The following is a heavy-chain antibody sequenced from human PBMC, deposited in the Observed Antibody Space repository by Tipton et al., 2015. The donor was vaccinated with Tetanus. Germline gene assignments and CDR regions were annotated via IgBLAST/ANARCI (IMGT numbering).Heavy chain of an antibody. J-gene: IGHJ4*02. CDR3: AKHSMPGNSGSFDY. V-gene: IGHV3-23*01. D-gene: IGHD5-12*01. CDR1: GFTFSSYA. Sequence: SLRLSCAASGFTFSSYAMTWVRQAPGKGLEWVSAISGSSHNTYYADSVTGRFTISRDTSKNTLYLQMNSLRAEDTAVYYCAKHSMPGNSGSFDYWGQGTLVTVSS. CDR2: ISGSSHNT.